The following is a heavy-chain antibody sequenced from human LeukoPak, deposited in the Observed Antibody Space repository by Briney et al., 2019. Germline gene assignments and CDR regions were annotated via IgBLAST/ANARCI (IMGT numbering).Heavy chain of an antibody. Sequence: GGSLRLSCATSGFTFSYYWMTWVRQAPGKGLEWVANIKQDGSETYYVDSVWGRFTISRDNAKNSLYLQMNSLRAEDTALYYCARVDFWTGGSYWGQGTLVTVSS. D-gene: IGHD3/OR15-3a*01. CDR1: GFTFSYYW. J-gene: IGHJ4*02. CDR3: ARVDFWTGGSY. V-gene: IGHV3-7*01. CDR2: IKQDGSET.